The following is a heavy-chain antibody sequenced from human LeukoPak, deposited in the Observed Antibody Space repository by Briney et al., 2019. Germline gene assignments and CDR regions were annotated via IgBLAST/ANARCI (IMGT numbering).Heavy chain of an antibody. Sequence: SVKVSCKASGGTFSSYAISWVRQAPGQGLEWMGGIIPIFGTANYAQKFQGRVTVTADESTSTAYMELSSLRSEDTAVYYCARGEGSPTGYCTNGVCHYYYYGMDVWGQGTTVTVSS. J-gene: IGHJ6*02. D-gene: IGHD2-8*01. CDR3: ARGEGSPTGYCTNGVCHYYYYGMDV. CDR1: GGTFSSYA. CDR2: IIPIFGTA. V-gene: IGHV1-69*01.